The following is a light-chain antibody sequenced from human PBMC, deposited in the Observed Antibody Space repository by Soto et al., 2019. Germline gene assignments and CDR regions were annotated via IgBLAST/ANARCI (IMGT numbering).Light chain of an antibody. CDR3: QQYNNWSPLT. Sequence: EIVMTQSPATLSVSPGERATLSCRASQSVSSNLAWYQQKPCHAPRLLIYGASTRATGIPARFSGSGSGTEFTLTLGSLQSEDFAVYYCQQYNNWSPLTFGGGTKVEIK. J-gene: IGKJ4*01. V-gene: IGKV3-15*01. CDR1: QSVSSN. CDR2: GAS.